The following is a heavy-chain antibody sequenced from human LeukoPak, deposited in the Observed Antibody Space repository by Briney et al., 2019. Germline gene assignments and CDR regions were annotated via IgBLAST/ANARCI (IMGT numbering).Heavy chain of an antibody. CDR3: ARGDYGDYVIDY. Sequence: SVKVSCKASGGTFSSYAISWVRQAPGQGLEWMGGIIPIFGTANYAQKLQGRVTMTTDTSTSTAYMELRSLRSDDTAVYYCARGDYGDYVIDYWGQGTLVTVSS. CDR2: IIPIFGTA. D-gene: IGHD4-17*01. J-gene: IGHJ4*02. V-gene: IGHV1-69*05. CDR1: GGTFSSYA.